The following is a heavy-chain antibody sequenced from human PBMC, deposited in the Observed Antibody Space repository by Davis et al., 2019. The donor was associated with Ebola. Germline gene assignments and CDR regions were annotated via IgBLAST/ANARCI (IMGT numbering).Heavy chain of an antibody. CDR2: ISYSGSYI. D-gene: IGHD2-8*01. CDR1: GFSFSTYS. CDR3: AREGATNTDYYYGIDV. J-gene: IGHJ6*04. V-gene: IGHV3-21*01. Sequence: GESLKISCAASGFSFSTYSMNWVRQAPGKGLEWVSSISYSGSYIYYSESVKGRFTISRDNAKTSLYLQMNSLRADDTAVYYCAREGATNTDYYYGIDVWGKGTTVTVSS.